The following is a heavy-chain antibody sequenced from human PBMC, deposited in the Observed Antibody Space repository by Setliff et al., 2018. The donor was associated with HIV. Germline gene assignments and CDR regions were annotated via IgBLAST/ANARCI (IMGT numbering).Heavy chain of an antibody. CDR1: GGTFNRDA. V-gene: IGHV1-2*02. J-gene: IGHJ4*02. D-gene: IGHD5-12*01. Sequence: ASVKVSCKASGGTFNRDAFSGVRQAPGQGLEWMGGINPNSGDTKYSQHFEGRVTMTRDPSISTAYMELNRLRSDDTAVYYCARVRLGYNDLTPPRYTHALGYWGQGTRVTSPQ. CDR2: INPNSGDT. CDR3: ARVRLGYNDLTPPRYTHALGY.